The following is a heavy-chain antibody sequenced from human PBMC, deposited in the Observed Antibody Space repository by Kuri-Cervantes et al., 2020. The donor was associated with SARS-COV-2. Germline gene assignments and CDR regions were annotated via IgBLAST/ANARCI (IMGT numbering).Heavy chain of an antibody. CDR2: IYTEGSTA. Sequence: GGSLRLSCAASGFSFSSYWMHWVCQAPGKGLVWVSRIYTEGSTASYADSVKGRFTISRDNAKNTLFLQTNSLRAEDTAVYYCAGDVDPYYDYWSGSAGYWGQGTLVTVSS. CDR3: AGDVDPYYDYWSGSAGY. J-gene: IGHJ4*02. V-gene: IGHV3-74*01. CDR1: GFSFSSYW. D-gene: IGHD3-3*01.